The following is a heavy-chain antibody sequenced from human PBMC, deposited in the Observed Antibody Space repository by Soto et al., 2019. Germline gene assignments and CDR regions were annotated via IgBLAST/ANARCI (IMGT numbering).Heavy chain of an antibody. Sequence: SVKVSCKASGGTFSSYAISWVRQAPGQGLEWMGGIIPIFGTANYAQKFQGRVTITADEPTSTAYMELSSLRSEDTAVYYCARDSGYCSSTSCSSYYYYGMDVWGQGTTVTVSS. CDR2: IIPIFGTA. CDR1: GGTFSSYA. V-gene: IGHV1-69*13. CDR3: ARDSGYCSSTSCSSYYYYGMDV. D-gene: IGHD2-2*01. J-gene: IGHJ6*02.